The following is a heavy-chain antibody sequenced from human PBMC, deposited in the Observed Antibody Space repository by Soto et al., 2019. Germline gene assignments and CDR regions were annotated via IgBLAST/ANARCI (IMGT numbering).Heavy chain of an antibody. CDR3: ARDRGPYCGGDSHS. D-gene: IGHD2-21*02. Sequence: PSETLSLTCTVSGGSVSSGSYYWSWIRQPPGKGLEWIGYIYYSGSTNYNPSLKSRVTISVDTSKNQFSLKLSSVTAADTAVYYCARDRGPYCGGDSHSWGQGTLVTVSS. CDR2: IYYSGST. CDR1: GGSVSSGSYY. V-gene: IGHV4-61*01. J-gene: IGHJ4*02.